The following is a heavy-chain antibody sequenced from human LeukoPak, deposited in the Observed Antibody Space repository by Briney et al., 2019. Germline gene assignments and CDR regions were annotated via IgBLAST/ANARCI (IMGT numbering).Heavy chain of an antibody. V-gene: IGHV1-3*01. CDR2: INAGNGNR. CDR1: GYTFTSYT. CDR3: ARLTLVGATRSDY. D-gene: IGHD1-26*01. Sequence: ASVKVSCKASGYTFTSYTIHWVRQAPGQRLEWMGWINAGNGNRKYSQEFQDRVTITRDTSASTAYMELSSLRSDDTAVYYCARLTLVGATRSDYWGQGTLVTVSS. J-gene: IGHJ4*02.